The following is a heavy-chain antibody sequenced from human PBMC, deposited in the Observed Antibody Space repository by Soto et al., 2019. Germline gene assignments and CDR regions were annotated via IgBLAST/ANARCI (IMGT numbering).Heavy chain of an antibody. CDR1: GFTFSSYA. V-gene: IGHV3-30-3*01. CDR3: ARDTPPGGSVVVITHTGFDY. D-gene: IGHD3-22*01. Sequence: QVQLVESGGGVVQPGRSLRLSCAASGFTFSSYAMHWVRQAPGKGLEWAAVISYDGSNKYYADSVKGRFTISRDNSNNTLYLQMNSLRAEDTAVYYCARDTPPGGSVVVITHTGFDYWGQGTLVTVSS. CDR2: ISYDGSNK. J-gene: IGHJ4*02.